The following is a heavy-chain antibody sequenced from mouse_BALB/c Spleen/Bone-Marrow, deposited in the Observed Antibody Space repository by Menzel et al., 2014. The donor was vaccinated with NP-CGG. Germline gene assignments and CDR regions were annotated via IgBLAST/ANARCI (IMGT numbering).Heavy chain of an antibody. CDR1: GYSITSDYA. CDR2: ISYSGST. D-gene: IGHD2-4*01. CDR3: ARGLRRFAY. V-gene: IGHV3-2*02. Sequence: EVQLQQSGPGLVKPSQSLSLTCTVTGYSITSDYAWNWIRQSPGNKLEWMGYISYSGSTSYNPSLKSRISITRDTSKNQFFLQLNSVTTEDTATYYCARGLRRFAYWGQGTLVTVSA. J-gene: IGHJ3*01.